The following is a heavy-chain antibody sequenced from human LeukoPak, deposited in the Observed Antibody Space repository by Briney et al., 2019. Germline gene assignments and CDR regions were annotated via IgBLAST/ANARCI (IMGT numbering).Heavy chain of an antibody. J-gene: IGHJ4*02. Sequence: GASVKVSCKACAYTFTSYDINWVRQATGQGLEWMGWMDPNSGNTAYAQKFQGRVTMTRDTSISTAYMALSSLRSEDTAVYYCARGHGPGGSRWPNLGHWGQGTLVTVSS. V-gene: IGHV1-8*01. CDR1: AYTFTSYD. CDR3: ARGHGPGGSRWPNLGH. CDR2: MDPNSGNT. D-gene: IGHD6-13*01.